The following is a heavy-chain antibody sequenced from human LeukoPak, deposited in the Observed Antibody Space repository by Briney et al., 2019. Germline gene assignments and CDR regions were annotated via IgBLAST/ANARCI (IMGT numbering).Heavy chain of an antibody. J-gene: IGHJ6*02. CDR1: GYTFNTYW. CDR3: ARRIAVAGTGYYGLDV. CDR2: IYPGDSDT. D-gene: IGHD6-19*01. V-gene: IGHV5-51*01. Sequence: GESLKISFKGSGYTFNTYWIAWVRQMPGKGLEWMGIIYPGDSDTRYSPSFQGQVTISADKSIGTAYLQWSSLKASDTATYYCARRIAVAGTGYYGLDVWGQGTTVTVSS.